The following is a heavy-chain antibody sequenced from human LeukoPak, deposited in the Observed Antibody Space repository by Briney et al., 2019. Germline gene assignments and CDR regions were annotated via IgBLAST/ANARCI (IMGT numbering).Heavy chain of an antibody. J-gene: IGHJ4*02. CDR3: AKAAYDFWSGYLLG. D-gene: IGHD3-3*01. Sequence: PGGSLRLSCAASGFTFSSYAMSWDRQAPGKGLEWVSAISGSGGSTYYADSVKGRFTISRDNSKNTLYLQMNSLRAEDTAVYYCAKAAYDFWSGYLLGWGQGTLVTVSS. V-gene: IGHV3-23*01. CDR1: GFTFSSYA. CDR2: ISGSGGST.